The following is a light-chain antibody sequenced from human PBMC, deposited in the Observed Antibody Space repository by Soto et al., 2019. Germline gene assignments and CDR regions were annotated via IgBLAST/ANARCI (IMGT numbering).Light chain of an antibody. Sequence: EIVMTLSPATLSVSPGDRATLSCSASQSVSRNFAWYQQKPGQAPRLLVYGASTRATAIPARFSGSGSGTEFTLTISSLQSEDFAVYYCQHYNNWPPYTFGQGTKLEIK. J-gene: IGKJ2*01. CDR2: GAS. CDR3: QHYNNWPPYT. CDR1: QSVSRN. V-gene: IGKV3-15*01.